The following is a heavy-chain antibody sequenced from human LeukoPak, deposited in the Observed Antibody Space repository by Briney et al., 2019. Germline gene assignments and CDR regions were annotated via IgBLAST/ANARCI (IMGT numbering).Heavy chain of an antibody. CDR2: IYYSGST. CDR1: GGSISSYY. Sequence: PSETLSLTCTVSGGSISSYYWSWIRQPPGKGLEWIGYIYYSGSTNYNPSLKSRVTISVDTSKNQFSLKLSSVTAADTAVYYCAGVQAYGGKGYFDYWGQGTLVTVSS. D-gene: IGHD4-23*01. J-gene: IGHJ4*02. CDR3: AGVQAYGGKGYFDY. V-gene: IGHV4-59*01.